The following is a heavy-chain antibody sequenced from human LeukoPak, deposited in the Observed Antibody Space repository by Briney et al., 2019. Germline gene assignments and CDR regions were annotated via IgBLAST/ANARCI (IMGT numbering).Heavy chain of an antibody. CDR3: AKGSYCSSTSCYVAYYYYYMDV. J-gene: IGHJ6*03. CDR1: GFTFSSYG. CDR2: IRYDGSNK. Sequence: EGSLRLSCAASGFTFSSYGMHWVRQAPGKGLEWVAFIRYDGSNKYYADSVKGRFTISRDNSKNTLYLQMNSLRAEDTAVYYCAKGSYCSSTSCYVAYYYYYMDVWGKGTTVTVSS. V-gene: IGHV3-30*02. D-gene: IGHD2-2*01.